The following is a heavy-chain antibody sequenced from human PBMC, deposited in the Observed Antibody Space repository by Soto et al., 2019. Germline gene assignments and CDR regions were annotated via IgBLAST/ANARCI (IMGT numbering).Heavy chain of an antibody. CDR3: AKGNRAGTTSLLYYFDY. J-gene: IGHJ4*02. V-gene: IGHV3-30*18. CDR2: ILDDGSYN. Sequence: QVQLVEFGGGVVQPGRSLRLSCVASGFSFNTNVMHWVRQAPGKGLEWVADILDDGSYNNYADSVKGRFAISRDNSKNTLYLQMNSMRSEDTAVYYCAKGNRAGTTSLLYYFDYWGQGTLVTVSS. D-gene: IGHD1-1*01. CDR1: GFSFNTNV.